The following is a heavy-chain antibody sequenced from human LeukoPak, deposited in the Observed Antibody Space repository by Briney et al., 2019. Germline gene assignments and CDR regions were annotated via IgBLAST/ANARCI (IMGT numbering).Heavy chain of an antibody. V-gene: IGHV4-59*08. CDR3: GGVLADCSSTSCYGED. Sequence: PSETLSLTCTVSGGSISGYYWSWIRQPPGKGLEWIGYIYYSGSTNYNPSLKSRVTISVDTSKNQFSLKLSSVTAADTAVYYCGGVLADCSSTSCYGEDWGQGTLVTVSS. CDR1: GGSISGYY. CDR2: IYYSGST. J-gene: IGHJ4*02. D-gene: IGHD2-2*01.